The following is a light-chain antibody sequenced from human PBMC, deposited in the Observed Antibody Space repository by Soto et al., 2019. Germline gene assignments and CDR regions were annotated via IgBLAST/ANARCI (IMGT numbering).Light chain of an antibody. V-gene: IGLV1-40*01. J-gene: IGLJ1*01. Sequence: QSVLAQPPSVSGAPGQTVTISCTGSSSNIGANYDVHWYQQRPGTAPKLLIFGNNNRPSGVSYRFSGSKSGNTASLTISGLQAEDEADYYCNAFTTTSTYVFGTGTKVTVL. CDR1: SSNIGANYD. CDR3: NAFTTTSTYV. CDR2: GNN.